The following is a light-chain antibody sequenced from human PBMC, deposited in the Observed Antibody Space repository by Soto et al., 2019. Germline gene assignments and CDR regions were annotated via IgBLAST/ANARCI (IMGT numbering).Light chain of an antibody. CDR2: SNN. CDR1: RSNIGSNT. J-gene: IGLJ1*01. Sequence: QSARTKPPSASGTQGQRVTISCSGSRSNIGSNTVNWYRQLPGTAPKLLIYSNNQRPSGVPDRFSGSKSGTSASLAISGLQSEDEADYYCAAWDDSLNGYVFGTGTKVTVL. CDR3: AAWDDSLNGYV. V-gene: IGLV1-44*01.